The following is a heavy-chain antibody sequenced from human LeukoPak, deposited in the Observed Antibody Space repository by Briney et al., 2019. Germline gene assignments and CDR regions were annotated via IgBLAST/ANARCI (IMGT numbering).Heavy chain of an antibody. J-gene: IGHJ6*04. D-gene: IGHD5-18*01. CDR2: IDPSDSYT. Sequence: GESLKISCKGSGYSFTSYWISWVRQMPGKGLEWMGRIDPSDSYTNYSPSFQGHVTISADKSISTAYLQWSSLKASDTAMYYCARDHTAMVKDYYYGMDVWGKGTTVTVSS. CDR1: GYSFTSYW. CDR3: ARDHTAMVKDYYYGMDV. V-gene: IGHV5-10-1*01.